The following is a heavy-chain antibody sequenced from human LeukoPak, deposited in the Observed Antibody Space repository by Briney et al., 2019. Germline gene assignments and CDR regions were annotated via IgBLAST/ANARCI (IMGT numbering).Heavy chain of an antibody. J-gene: IGHJ4*02. CDR1: GGSISSGGYY. V-gene: IGHV4-31*03. Sequence: SETLSLTCTVSGGSISSGGYYWSWIRQHPGKGLEWIGYIYYSGSTYYNPSLKSRVTISVDTSKNQFSLKLSSVTAADTAVYYCAKSFGYSRSWFDNWGQGTLVTVSS. D-gene: IGHD6-13*01. CDR3: AKSFGYSRSWFDN. CDR2: IYYSGST.